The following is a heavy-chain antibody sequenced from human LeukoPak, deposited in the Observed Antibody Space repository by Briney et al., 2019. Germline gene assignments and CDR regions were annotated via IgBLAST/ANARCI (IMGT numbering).Heavy chain of an antibody. CDR2: ISYDGSNK. J-gene: IGHJ4*02. V-gene: IGHV3-30-3*02. CDR1: GFSFHSYA. D-gene: IGHD6-19*01. Sequence: HPGRSLRLSCAASGFSFHSYAMHWVRQAPGKGLEWVAVISYDGSNKYYADSVKGRFTISRDNSKNTLYLQMNSLRAEDTAVYYCAKPRLVHRSVRGYFDYWGQGTLVTVSS. CDR3: AKPRLVHRSVRGYFDY.